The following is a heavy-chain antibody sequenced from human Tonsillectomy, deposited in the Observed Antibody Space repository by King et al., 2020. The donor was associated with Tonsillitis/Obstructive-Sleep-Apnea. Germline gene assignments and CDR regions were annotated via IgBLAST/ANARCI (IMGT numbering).Heavy chain of an antibody. Sequence: VQLVESGGGLVKPGGSLRLSCAASGFTFSDYYMSWIRQAPGQGLVWVSYISSSSIYSNYADSVKGRFTISRDNAKNSLFLQMNSLRDEDTAVYYCARVSHCGSTSCYDFDYSGQGTLVTVSS. D-gene: IGHD2-2*01. J-gene: IGHJ4*02. CDR1: GFTFSDYY. CDR3: ARVSHCGSTSCYDFDY. V-gene: IGHV3-11*05. CDR2: ISSSSIYS.